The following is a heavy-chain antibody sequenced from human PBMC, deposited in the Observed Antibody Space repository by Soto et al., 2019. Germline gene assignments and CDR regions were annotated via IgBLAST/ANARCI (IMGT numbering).Heavy chain of an antibody. CDR2: IDPSDSYT. CDR1: VYSFTSYW. CDR3: ARRAGSGWYYYYYGMDV. Sequence: PGEALKISCKRSVYSFTSYWFSWVRQMPGKGLEWMGRIDPSDSYTNYSPSFQGHVTISADKSISTAYLQWSSLKASDTAMYYCARRAGSGWYYYYYGMDVWGQGTTVTVSS. J-gene: IGHJ6*02. V-gene: IGHV5-10-1*01. D-gene: IGHD6-19*01.